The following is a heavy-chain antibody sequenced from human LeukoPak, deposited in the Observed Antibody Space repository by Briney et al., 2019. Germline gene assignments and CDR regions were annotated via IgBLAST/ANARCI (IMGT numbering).Heavy chain of an antibody. V-gene: IGHV1-2*02. CDR2: INPNSGGT. D-gene: IGHD2-2*01. Sequence: ASVKVSCKASGYTFTGYYMHWLRQAPGQRLEWMGWINPNSGGTNYAQKFQGRVTMTRDTSISTAYMELSRLRSDDTAVYYCARPATRYCSSTSCRGFDPWGQGTLVTVSS. J-gene: IGHJ5*02. CDR3: ARPATRYCSSTSCRGFDP. CDR1: GYTFTGYY.